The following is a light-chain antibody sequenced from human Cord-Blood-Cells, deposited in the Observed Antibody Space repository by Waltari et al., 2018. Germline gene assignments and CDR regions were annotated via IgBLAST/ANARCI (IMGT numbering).Light chain of an antibody. CDR1: SSNIGSNY. CDR3: AAWDASLSGWV. CDR2: RNN. Sequence: QSVLTQPPSASGTPGQRVTISCSGSSSNIGSNYVYWYQQLPGTAPNLLIYRNNQRPPGGRARFSGSKSGASASLASSGLRSEDEADDYCAAWDASLSGWVFGGGTKLTVL. V-gene: IGLV1-47*01. J-gene: IGLJ3*02.